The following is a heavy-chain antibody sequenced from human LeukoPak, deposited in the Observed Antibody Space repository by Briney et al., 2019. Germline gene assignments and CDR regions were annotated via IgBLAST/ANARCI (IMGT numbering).Heavy chain of an antibody. D-gene: IGHD6-19*01. CDR2: IYYSGST. V-gene: IGHV4-39*01. J-gene: IGHJ3*02. CDR1: GGSISSSSYY. Sequence: SETLFLTCTVSGGSISSSSYYWGWIRQPPGKGLEWIGSIYYSGSTYYNPSLKSRVTISVDTSKNQFSLKLSSVTAADTAVYYCARHASGSSGLDDAFDIWGQGTMVTVSS. CDR3: ARHASGSSGLDDAFDI.